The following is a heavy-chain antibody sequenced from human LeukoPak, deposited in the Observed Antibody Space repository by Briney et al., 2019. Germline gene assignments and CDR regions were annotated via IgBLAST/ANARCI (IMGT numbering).Heavy chain of an antibody. D-gene: IGHD7-27*01. V-gene: IGHV3-30*02. CDR1: GFTFTRHG. CDR3: AKDVPNWAVDY. CDR2: LRSDGNGK. J-gene: IGHJ4*01. Sequence: GGSLRLSCAASGFTFTRHGIHWVRQAPGKGLEWAAFLRSDGNGKNYANSVKGRFTISSDNSQNMVFLQMNSLRPEDTAVYYCAKDVPNWAVDYWGQGTLVTVSS.